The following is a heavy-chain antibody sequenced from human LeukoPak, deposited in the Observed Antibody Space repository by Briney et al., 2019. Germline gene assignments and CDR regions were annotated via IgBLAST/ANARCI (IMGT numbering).Heavy chain of an antibody. J-gene: IGHJ2*01. CDR3: ARDVGSSWYVWYFDL. D-gene: IGHD6-13*01. CDR2: IYYSGST. V-gene: IGHV4-59*01. CDR1: GGSISSYY. Sequence: SQTLSLTCTVSGGSISSYYWSWIRQPPGKGLEWIGYIYYSGSTNYNPSLKSRVTISVDTSKNQFSLKLSSVTAADTAVYYCARDVGSSWYVWYFDLWGRGTLVTVSS.